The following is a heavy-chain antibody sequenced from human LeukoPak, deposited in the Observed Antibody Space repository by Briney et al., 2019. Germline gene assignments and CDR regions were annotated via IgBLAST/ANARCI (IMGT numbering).Heavy chain of an antibody. CDR1: GYTFTSYY. V-gene: IGHV1-46*01. Sequence: ASVKVSCKASGYTFTSYYMHWVRQAPGQGLEWMGIINPSGGSTSYAQKFQGRVTMTRDTSTSTVYMELSSLRSEDAAVYYCARSDSNGGWFDPWGQGTLVTVSS. CDR3: ARSDSNGGWFDP. D-gene: IGHD1-1*01. J-gene: IGHJ5*02. CDR2: INPSGGST.